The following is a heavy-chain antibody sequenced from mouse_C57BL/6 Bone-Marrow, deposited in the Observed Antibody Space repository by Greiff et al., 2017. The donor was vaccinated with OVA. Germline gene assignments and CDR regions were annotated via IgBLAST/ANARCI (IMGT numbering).Heavy chain of an antibody. Sequence: VQLQESGPELVRPGASVKISCKAPGYTFTSHWMQWVRQRPGQGLEWIGVIFPGSGSTYYNEKFTGKATLTVATSSSTAYMQLSSLTSEDSAVYFCARGPYYYGSSHWYFDVWGTGTTVTVSS. J-gene: IGHJ1*03. CDR3: ARGPYYYGSSHWYFDV. CDR2: IFPGSGST. V-gene: IGHV1-56*01. D-gene: IGHD1-1*01. CDR1: GYTFTSHW.